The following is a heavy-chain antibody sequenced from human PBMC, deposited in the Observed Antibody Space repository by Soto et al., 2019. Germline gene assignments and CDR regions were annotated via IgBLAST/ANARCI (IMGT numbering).Heavy chain of an antibody. J-gene: IGHJ4*02. CDR1: GFTVSSTD. D-gene: IGHD2-2*01. V-gene: IGHV3-53*01. Sequence: XGSLPLSCAASGFTVSSTDMTWVRQAPGKGLECVSVMYSGGTAYYADSVEGRFTISRDNSKNTLYLQMNSLRVEDTAVYYCARGRMPTLWGQGTLVTVSS. CDR3: ARGRMPTL. CDR2: MYSGGTA.